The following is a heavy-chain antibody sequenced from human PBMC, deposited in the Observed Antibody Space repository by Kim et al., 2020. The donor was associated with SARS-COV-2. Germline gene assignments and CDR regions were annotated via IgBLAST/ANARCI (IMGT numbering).Heavy chain of an antibody. CDR1: GYTFTSYG. V-gene: IGHV1-18*01. D-gene: IGHD3-22*01. J-gene: IGHJ4*02. CDR2: ISAYNGNT. CDR3: ARDVVTMIVSGYYFDY. Sequence: ASVKVSCKASGYTFTSYGISWVRQAPGQGLEWMGWISAYNGNTNYAQKLQGRVTMTTDTSTSTAYMELRSLRSDDTAVYYCARDVVTMIVSGYYFDYWGQGTLVTVSS.